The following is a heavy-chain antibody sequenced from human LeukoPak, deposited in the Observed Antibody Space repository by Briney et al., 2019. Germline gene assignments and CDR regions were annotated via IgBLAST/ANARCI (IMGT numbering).Heavy chain of an antibody. Sequence: SVKVSCKASGCTFSSYAISWVRQAPGQGLEWMGGIIPIFGTANYAQKFQGRVTITTDESTSTAYMELSSLRSEDTAVYYCARGPSGSYFRFDPWGQGTLVTVSS. V-gene: IGHV1-69*05. CDR3: ARGPSGSYFRFDP. D-gene: IGHD1-26*01. CDR1: GCTFSSYA. CDR2: IIPIFGTA. J-gene: IGHJ5*02.